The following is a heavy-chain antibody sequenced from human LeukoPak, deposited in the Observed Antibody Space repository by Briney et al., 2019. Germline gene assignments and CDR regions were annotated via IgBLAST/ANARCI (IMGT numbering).Heavy chain of an antibody. V-gene: IGHV4-31*03. Sequence: PSETLSLTCTVSGGSISSGVYYWSWIRQYPGKGLEWIGYIYYSGSTYYNPSLKSRVTISVDTSKNQFSLRLSSVTAADTAVYYCARGVRWLQLSYFDYWGLGTLVTVST. J-gene: IGHJ4*02. CDR1: GGSISSGVYY. CDR2: IYYSGST. D-gene: IGHD5-24*01. CDR3: ARGVRWLQLSYFDY.